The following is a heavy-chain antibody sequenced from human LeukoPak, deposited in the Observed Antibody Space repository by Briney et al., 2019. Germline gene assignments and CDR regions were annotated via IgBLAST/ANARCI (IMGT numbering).Heavy chain of an antibody. Sequence: GGSLRLSCAASGFTFSSYGMHWVRQAPGKGLEWVAVIWYDGSNKYYADSVKGRFTISRDNSKKTLYLQMNSLRAEDTAVYYCARDSTVTISGGMDVWGQGTTVTVSS. CDR3: ARDSTVTISGGMDV. CDR1: GFTFSSYG. D-gene: IGHD4-17*01. CDR2: IWYDGSNK. V-gene: IGHV3-33*01. J-gene: IGHJ6*02.